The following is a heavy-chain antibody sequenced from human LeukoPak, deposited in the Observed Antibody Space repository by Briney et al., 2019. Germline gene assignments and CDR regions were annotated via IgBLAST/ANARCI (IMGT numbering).Heavy chain of an antibody. V-gene: IGHV1-69*13. Sequence: SVKVSCKASGGTFSSYAISWVRQAPGQGLEWMGGIIPIFGTANYAQKFQGRVTITADESTSTAYMELSSLRSEDTAVYYCARVGDSSGYYGHYYYYMDVWGKGTTVTVSS. CDR2: IIPIFGTA. J-gene: IGHJ6*03. D-gene: IGHD3-22*01. CDR3: ARVGDSSGYYGHYYYYMDV. CDR1: GGTFSSYA.